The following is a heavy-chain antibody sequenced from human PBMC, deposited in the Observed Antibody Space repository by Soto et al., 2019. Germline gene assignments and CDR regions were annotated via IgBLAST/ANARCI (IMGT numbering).Heavy chain of an antibody. D-gene: IGHD3-22*01. CDR2: INPNSGDT. CDR1: GYIFTTYY. J-gene: IGHJ4*02. Sequence: ASVKVSCKASGYIFTTYYMHWVRQAPGQGLEWMGWINPNSGDTSYAQKFQGRVTMTRDTSISTTYMELSRLRSDDTAVYFCAREGAYDSSGYSDYWGQGALGTVSS. V-gene: IGHV1-2*02. CDR3: AREGAYDSSGYSDY.